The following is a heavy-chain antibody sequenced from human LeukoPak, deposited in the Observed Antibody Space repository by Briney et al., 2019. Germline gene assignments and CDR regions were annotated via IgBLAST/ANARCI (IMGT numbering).Heavy chain of an antibody. J-gene: IGHJ6*04. D-gene: IGHD2-2*02. CDR2: IKPDGSEK. Sequence: GGSLRLPCAASGFTFSRSWMTWARQAPGKGLEWVANIKPDGSEKNYVVSVKGRFTISRDNAKNSLHLQMNSLRAEDTAVYYCAREYCSSTTCYTALDVWGKGTAVTVSS. CDR1: GFTFSRSW. CDR3: AREYCSSTTCYTALDV. V-gene: IGHV3-7*01.